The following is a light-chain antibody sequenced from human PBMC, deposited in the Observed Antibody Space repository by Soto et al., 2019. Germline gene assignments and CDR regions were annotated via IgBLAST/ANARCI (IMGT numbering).Light chain of an antibody. Sequence: QSVLTQPPSASGTPGQRVTIPCAGSSSNIGSNTVNWYQQLPGTAPKLLIYSNDQRPSGVPDRFSGSKSGTSASLAISGLQSDDEADYYCAAWDDSLNSYGFGTGTKVTDL. CDR3: AAWDDSLNSYG. J-gene: IGLJ1*01. V-gene: IGLV1-44*01. CDR2: SND. CDR1: SSNIGSNT.